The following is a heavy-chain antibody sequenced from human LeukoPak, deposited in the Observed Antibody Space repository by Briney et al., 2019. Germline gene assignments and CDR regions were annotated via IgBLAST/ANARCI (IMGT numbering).Heavy chain of an antibody. J-gene: IGHJ3*02. D-gene: IGHD6-13*01. CDR3: AREGSSWYVGAFDI. CDR1: GFTFSSYA. CDR2: IKQDGSEK. Sequence: PGGSLRLSCAASGFTFSSYAMSWVRQAPGKGLEWVANIKQDGSEKYYVDSVKGRFTISRDNAKNSLYLQMNSLRAEDTAVYYCAREGSSWYVGAFDIWGQGTMVTVPS. V-gene: IGHV3-7*01.